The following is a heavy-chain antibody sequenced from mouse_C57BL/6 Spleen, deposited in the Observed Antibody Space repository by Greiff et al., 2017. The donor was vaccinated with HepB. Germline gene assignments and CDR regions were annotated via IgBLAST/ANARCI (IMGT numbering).Heavy chain of an antibody. CDR2: IHPNSGST. CDR1: GYTFTSYW. V-gene: IGHV1-64*01. Sequence: VQLQQPGAELVKPGASVKLSCKASGYTFTSYWMHWVKQRPGQGLEWIGMIHPNSGSTNYNEKFKSKATLTVDKSSSTAYMQLSSLTSEDSAVYYCSKNGGTIYYDYDGGAWFAYWGQGTLVTVSA. D-gene: IGHD2-4*01. J-gene: IGHJ3*01. CDR3: SKNGGTIYYDYDGGAWFAY.